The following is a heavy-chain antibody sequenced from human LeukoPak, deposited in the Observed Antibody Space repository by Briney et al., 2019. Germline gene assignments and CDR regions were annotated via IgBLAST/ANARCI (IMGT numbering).Heavy chain of an antibody. J-gene: IGHJ4*02. Sequence: GGSLRLSCAASGFTFSSHGMNWVRQAPGKGLEWVSGIIPSGHTTYYADSVRGRFTISRDNSRNTLYLQMNSLRAEDMAVYYCAKDGGQGADYWGQGTLVTVSS. CDR2: IIPSGHTT. V-gene: IGHV3-23*01. CDR3: AKDGGQGADY. D-gene: IGHD3-16*01. CDR1: GFTFSSHG.